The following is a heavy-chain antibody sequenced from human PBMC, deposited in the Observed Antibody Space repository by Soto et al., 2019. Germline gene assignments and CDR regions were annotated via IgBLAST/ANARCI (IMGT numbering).Heavy chain of an antibody. D-gene: IGHD2-15*01. CDR1: GFTFSNNG. V-gene: IGHV3-30*03. CDR3: AMDLYGGSSRFDY. Sequence: QVQLVESGGGAVQPGRSLRLSCAASGFTFSNNGIHWVRQAPGKGLEWVAVISSDGINKYYADSVKGRSTISRDNSKKPLFLQMNSLRVEDTAVYYCAMDLYGGSSRFDYWGQGTLVTVSS. J-gene: IGHJ4*02. CDR2: ISSDGINK.